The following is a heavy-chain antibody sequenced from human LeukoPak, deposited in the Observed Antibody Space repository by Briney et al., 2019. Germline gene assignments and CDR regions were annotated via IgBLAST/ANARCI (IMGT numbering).Heavy chain of an antibody. J-gene: IGHJ5*02. Sequence: GESLKISCKGSGYSFTTYWIGWVRQMPGKGLEWMGIIYPGDSDTRYRPSFQGQVTISADKSISTAYLQWSSLRASDTAMYYCARQMTTVTYWFDPWGQGTLVTVSS. CDR1: GYSFTTYW. D-gene: IGHD4-17*01. CDR2: IYPGDSDT. V-gene: IGHV5-51*01. CDR3: ARQMTTVTYWFDP.